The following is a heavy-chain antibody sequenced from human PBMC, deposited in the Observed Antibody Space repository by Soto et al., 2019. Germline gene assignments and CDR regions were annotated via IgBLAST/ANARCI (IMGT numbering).Heavy chain of an antibody. CDR2: INPNSGGT. CDR3: ARVPRQPTYGIQLWLPGGDYYGMDV. Sequence: QVQLVQSGAEVKKPGASVKVSCKASGYTFTGYYMHWVRQAPGQGLEWMGWINPNSGGTNYAQKFQGWVTMTRDTSISTAYMELSRLRSDDTAVYYCARVPRQPTYGIQLWLPGGDYYGMDVWGQGTTVTVSS. V-gene: IGHV1-2*04. CDR1: GYTFTGYY. J-gene: IGHJ6*02. D-gene: IGHD5-18*01.